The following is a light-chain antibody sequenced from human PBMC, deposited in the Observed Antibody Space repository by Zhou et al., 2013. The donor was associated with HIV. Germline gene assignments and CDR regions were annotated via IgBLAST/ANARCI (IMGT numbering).Light chain of an antibody. V-gene: IGKV1-17*01. J-gene: IGKJ1*01. CDR3: QQYHTSWT. CDR2: AAS. Sequence: DIQMTQSPSSLSASVGDRVTITCRASQGIRNDLGWYQQKPGKAPKRLIYAASTLQSGVPKRFSGSASGTDFTLTISSLQPDDFATYFCQQYHTSWTFGQGTTVEVK. CDR1: QGIRND.